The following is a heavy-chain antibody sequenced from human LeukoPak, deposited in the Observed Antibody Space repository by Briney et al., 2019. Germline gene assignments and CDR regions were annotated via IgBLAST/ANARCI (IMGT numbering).Heavy chain of an antibody. CDR2: IWYDGNNK. V-gene: IGHV3-33*06. J-gene: IGHJ4*02. Sequence: GGSLRLSCAASGYTFSSYAMHWVRQAPGKGLEWVAVIWYDGNNKYYADSVKGRFTISRDNSKNTLYLQMNSLRAEDTAVYYCAKDQWNGDGYNYGVDYWGQGTLVTVSS. CDR3: AKDQWNGDGYNYGVDY. CDR1: GYTFSSYA. D-gene: IGHD5-24*01.